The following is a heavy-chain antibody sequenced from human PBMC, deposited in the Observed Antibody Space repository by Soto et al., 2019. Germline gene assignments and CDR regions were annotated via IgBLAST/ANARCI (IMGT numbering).Heavy chain of an antibody. CDR1: GYTFTSYG. Sequence: QVQLVQSGAEVKKPGASVKVSCKASGYTFTSYGIIWVRQAPGQGLEWMGWISAYNGNTNYAQKLQGRVTMTTDTSTSTAYMELRSLRSDDTAVYYCARDHSAGYSSSWYLAGDYWGQGTLVTVSS. CDR2: ISAYNGNT. CDR3: ARDHSAGYSSSWYLAGDY. J-gene: IGHJ4*02. V-gene: IGHV1-18*01. D-gene: IGHD6-13*01.